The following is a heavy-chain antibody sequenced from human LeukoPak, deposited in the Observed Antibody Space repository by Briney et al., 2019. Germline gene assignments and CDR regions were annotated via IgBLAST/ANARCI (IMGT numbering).Heavy chain of an antibody. D-gene: IGHD3-3*01. CDR2: ISSSSSYI. V-gene: IGHV3-21*03. J-gene: IGHJ6*02. CDR1: GFTFSSYS. Sequence: GGSLRLSCAASGFTFSSYSMNWVRQAPGKGLEWVSSISSSSSYIYYADSVKGRFTISRDNAKNSLYLQMNSLKTEDTAVYYCSRTIFGVVITLGMDVWGQGTTVTVSS. CDR3: SRTIFGVVITLGMDV.